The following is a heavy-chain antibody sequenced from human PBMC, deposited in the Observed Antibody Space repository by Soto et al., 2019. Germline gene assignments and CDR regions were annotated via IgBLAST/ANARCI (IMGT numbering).Heavy chain of an antibody. CDR1: GYTFTSNG. D-gene: IGHD5-12*01. V-gene: IGHV1-18*01. CDR2: ISTYNTNI. CDR3: ARAYSAYDPLDL. Sequence: QVPLVQSGAEVKKPGASVKVSCKASGYTFTSNGISWVRQAPGQGLEWMGWISTYNTNIHYAEQLQGRVTMTTDTSTSTAYMELRSLRSDDTALYYCARAYSAYDPLDLWGQGTLVTVSS. J-gene: IGHJ4*02.